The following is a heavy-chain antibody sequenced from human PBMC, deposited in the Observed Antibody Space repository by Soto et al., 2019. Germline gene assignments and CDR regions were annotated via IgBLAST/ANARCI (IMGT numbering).Heavy chain of an antibody. D-gene: IGHD3-10*01. CDR2: INHSGST. J-gene: IGHJ5*02. CDR3: ARGPILYYYGSGSRGWFDP. V-gene: IGHV4-34*01. CDR1: GGSFSGYY. Sequence: SETLSLTCAVYGGSFSGYYWSWIRQPPGKGLEWIGEINHSGSTNYNPSLKSRVTISVDTSKNQFSLKLSYVTAADPAVYYCARGPILYYYGSGSRGWFDPWGQGTLVTVSS.